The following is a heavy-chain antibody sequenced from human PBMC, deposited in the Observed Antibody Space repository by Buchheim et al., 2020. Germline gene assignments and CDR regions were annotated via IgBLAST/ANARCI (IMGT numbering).Heavy chain of an antibody. CDR2: IYHSGRT. Sequence: QLQLQESGSGLVKPSQTLSLTCAVSGGSISSGGYSWSWIRQPPGKGLEWIGYIYHSGRTYYNPSRKSRVTISVDRSKNRFSLNLSSVTAADTAVYYCARNDIYCTNGVCFSSGMDVWGQGTT. CDR3: ARNDIYCTNGVCFSSGMDV. V-gene: IGHV4-30-2*01. D-gene: IGHD2-8*01. J-gene: IGHJ6*02. CDR1: GGSISSGGYS.